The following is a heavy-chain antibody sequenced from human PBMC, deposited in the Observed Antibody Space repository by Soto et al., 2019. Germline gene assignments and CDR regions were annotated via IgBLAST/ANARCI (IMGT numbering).Heavy chain of an antibody. CDR2: IYYSGST. CDR1: GGSVSSGSYY. D-gene: IGHD6-19*01. CDR3: ARGIEGWYQGRYSYGMDV. Sequence: QVQLQESGPGLVKPSETLSLTCTVSGGSVSSGSYYWSWIRQPPGKGLEWIGYIYYSGSTNYNPSPKGRVTISVDTSKNQFSLKLSSVTAADTAVYYCARGIEGWYQGRYSYGMDVWGQGTTVTVSS. J-gene: IGHJ6*02. V-gene: IGHV4-61*01.